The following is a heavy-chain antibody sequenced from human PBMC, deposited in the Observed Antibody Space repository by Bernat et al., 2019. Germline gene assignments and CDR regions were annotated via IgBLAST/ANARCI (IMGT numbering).Heavy chain of an antibody. J-gene: IGHJ4*02. CDR1: GFTFSDYP. CDR2: IRSNSDYI. CDR3: VRDDMWAFDY. Sequence: EVHLVESGGGLVKPGGSLRLSCAASGFTFSDYPMNWVRQTPGKGLEWISHIRSNSDYISYGDSVKGRFTISRDNGKNSLYLQMNSLSAEDTAVYYCVRDDMWAFDYWGQGTLVTVSS. D-gene: IGHD1-26*01. V-gene: IGHV3-21*05.